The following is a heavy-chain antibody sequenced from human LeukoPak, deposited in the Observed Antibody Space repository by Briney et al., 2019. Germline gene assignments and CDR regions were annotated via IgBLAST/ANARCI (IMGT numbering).Heavy chain of an antibody. J-gene: IGHJ4*02. CDR3: ARHVYGGYAEFDY. CDR2: IYYSGST. D-gene: IGHD5-12*01. Sequence: PSETLSLTCTVSGGSINSSSYYWGWIRQPPGKGLEWIGSIYYSGSTYYNPSLKSRVTISVDTSKNQFSLKLSSVTAADTAVYYCARHVYGGYAEFDYWGQGTLVTVSS. CDR1: GGSINSSSYY. V-gene: IGHV4-39*01.